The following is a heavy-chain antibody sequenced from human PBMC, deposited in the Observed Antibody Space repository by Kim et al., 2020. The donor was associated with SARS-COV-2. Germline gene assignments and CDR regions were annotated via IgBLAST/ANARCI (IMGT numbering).Heavy chain of an antibody. V-gene: IGHV1-69*04. Sequence: YAQKFPGSVPITADTSTSTAYMELSSLRSEDTAVYYCAREHTAMDGTYDYWGQGTLVTVSS. CDR3: AREHTAMDGTYDY. J-gene: IGHJ4*02. D-gene: IGHD5-18*01.